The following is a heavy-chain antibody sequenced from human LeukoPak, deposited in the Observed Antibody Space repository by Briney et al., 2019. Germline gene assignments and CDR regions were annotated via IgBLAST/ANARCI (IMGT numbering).Heavy chain of an antibody. J-gene: IGHJ4*02. Sequence: PGGSLRLSCAASGFTFSSSAMSWVRQAPGKGLEWVSGISGSGAGTYYADSVKGRFTISRDNSKNTLYLQMNSLRAEDTAVYYCAKAGSIRFDYWGQGTLVTVSS. CDR1: GFTFSSSA. CDR2: ISGSGAGT. V-gene: IGHV3-23*01. D-gene: IGHD1-26*01. CDR3: AKAGSIRFDY.